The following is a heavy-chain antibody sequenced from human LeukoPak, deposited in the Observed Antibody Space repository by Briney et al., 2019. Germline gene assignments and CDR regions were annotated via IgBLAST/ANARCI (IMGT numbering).Heavy chain of an antibody. Sequence: PSETLSLTCTVSGGPISRNSYYWGWIHQSPGKGLEWVAIFYYSGTTFKNPSLKSRVTISVDPSQNQFSLNLKSVTAADTAVYFCAKGRSPKAPFDRWGQGTLVTVSS. CDR2: FYYSGTT. CDR1: GGPISRNSYY. J-gene: IGHJ4*02. V-gene: IGHV4-39*01. CDR3: AKGRSPKAPFDR.